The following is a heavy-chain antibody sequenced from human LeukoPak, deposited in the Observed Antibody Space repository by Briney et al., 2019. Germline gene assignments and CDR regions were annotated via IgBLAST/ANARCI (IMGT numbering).Heavy chain of an antibody. CDR1: GGSISSGGYY. D-gene: IGHD2-21*01. Sequence: SETLSLTCTVSGGSISSGGYYWSWIRQHPGKGLEWIGYIYYSGSTYYNPSLKSRVTISVDTSKNQFSLKLSSVIAADTAVYYCARCGGPGLWFDPWGQGTLVTVSS. CDR3: ARCGGPGLWFDP. CDR2: IYYSGST. J-gene: IGHJ5*02. V-gene: IGHV4-31*03.